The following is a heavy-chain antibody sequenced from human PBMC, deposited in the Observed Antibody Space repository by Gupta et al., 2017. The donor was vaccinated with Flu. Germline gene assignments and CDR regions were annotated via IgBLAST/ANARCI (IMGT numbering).Heavy chain of an antibody. CDR2: ISYDGSNK. Sequence: QVQLMESGGGVVQHGRSLRLSCEASGLSLSSYDVHWVRQTPGNGLEGVAVISYDGSNKYYLDSGEGRFTISRDNSKNTLYLRMNSLRPEETDVYYCAKGVSRFGISTNCSSAGYWGQGTLVTVSS. J-gene: IGHJ4*02. D-gene: IGHD2-2*01. CDR3: AKGVSRFGISTNCSSAGY. V-gene: IGHV3-30*18. CDR1: GLSLSSYD.